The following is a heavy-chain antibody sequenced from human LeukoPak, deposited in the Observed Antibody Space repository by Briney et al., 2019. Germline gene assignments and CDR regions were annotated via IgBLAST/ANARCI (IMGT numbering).Heavy chain of an antibody. CDR1: GYTFTGYY. J-gene: IGHJ6*02. V-gene: IGHV1-2*02. Sequence: ASVTVSCTASGYTFTGYYMHWVRQAPGQGLEWMGWINPNSGGTNYAQKFQGRVTMTRDTSISTAYMELSRLRSDDTAVYYCARLDYSNAYYYGMDVWGQGTTVTVSS. CDR3: ARLDYSNAYYYGMDV. CDR2: INPNSGGT. D-gene: IGHD4-11*01.